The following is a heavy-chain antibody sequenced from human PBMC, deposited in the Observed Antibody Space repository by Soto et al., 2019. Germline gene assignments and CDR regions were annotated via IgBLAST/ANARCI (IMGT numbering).Heavy chain of an antibody. CDR3: AKDRSSGWYSSYWFDP. D-gene: IGHD6-19*01. CDR2: ISGSGGST. Sequence: EVQLLESGGGLVQPGGSLRLSCAASGFTFSSYAMSWVRQAPGKGLEWVSAISGSGGSTYYADSVKGRFTISRDNSKNTLDLQMNSLRAEDTAVYYCAKDRSSGWYSSYWFDPWGQGTLVTVSS. J-gene: IGHJ5*02. CDR1: GFTFSSYA. V-gene: IGHV3-23*01.